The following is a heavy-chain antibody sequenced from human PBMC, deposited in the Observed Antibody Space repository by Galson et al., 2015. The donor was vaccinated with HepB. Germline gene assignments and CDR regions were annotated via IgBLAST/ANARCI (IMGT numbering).Heavy chain of an antibody. D-gene: IGHD3-10*01. CDR2: ISTSGTYI. CDR3: ARLGFYYGSGRADFDY. Sequence: SLRLSCAASGFTFSSYSMNWVRQAPGKGLEWVSSISTSGTYIYYADSVKGRFTISRDDAKISLYLQMSRLRVEDTAVYYCARLGFYYGSGRADFDYWGQGTLVTVSS. CDR1: GFTFSSYS. J-gene: IGHJ4*02. V-gene: IGHV3-21*01.